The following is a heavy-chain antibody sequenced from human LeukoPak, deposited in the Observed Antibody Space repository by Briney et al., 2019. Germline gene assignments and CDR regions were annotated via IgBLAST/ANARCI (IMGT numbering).Heavy chain of an antibody. V-gene: IGHV3-23*01. CDR3: AKDLTPGLRYYYYGMDV. CDR2: ISGNGGST. CDR1: GFTFSSYA. D-gene: IGHD4/OR15-4a*01. J-gene: IGHJ6*02. Sequence: GGSLRLSCAASGFTFSSYAMSWVRQAPGKGLEWVSAISGNGGSTYYADSVKGRFTISRDNSKNTLYLQMNSLRAEDTAVYYCAKDLTPGLRYYYYGMDVWGQGTTVTVSS.